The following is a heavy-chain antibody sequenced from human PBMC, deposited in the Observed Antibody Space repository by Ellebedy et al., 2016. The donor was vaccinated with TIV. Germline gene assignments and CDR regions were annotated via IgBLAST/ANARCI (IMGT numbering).Heavy chain of an antibody. V-gene: IGHV3-7*04. Sequence: GESLKISCAASGFPFSNFCMIWVRQAPGKGLEWVANKKEDGSKKSYVDSVKGRFTISRDNAKNSLSLQLNSLRAEDTAVYYCAGPAAIGTKTFDYWGQGTLVTVSS. J-gene: IGHJ4*02. D-gene: IGHD2-2*01. CDR3: AGPAAIGTKTFDY. CDR2: KKEDGSKK. CDR1: GFPFSNFC.